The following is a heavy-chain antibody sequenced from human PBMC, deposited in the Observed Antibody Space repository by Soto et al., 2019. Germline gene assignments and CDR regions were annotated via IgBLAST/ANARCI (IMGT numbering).Heavy chain of an antibody. V-gene: IGHV4-31*03. CDR3: ARELRFGEDYYGMDV. Sequence: QVQLQESGPGLVKPSQTLSLTCTVSGGSISSGGYYWSWIRQHPGKGLEWIGYIYYSGSTYYNPSLKSRVTISVDTAKNQFSLKLSSVTAADTAVYYCARELRFGEDYYGMDVWGQGTTVSVSS. D-gene: IGHD3-10*01. CDR2: IYYSGST. J-gene: IGHJ6*02. CDR1: GGSISSGGYY.